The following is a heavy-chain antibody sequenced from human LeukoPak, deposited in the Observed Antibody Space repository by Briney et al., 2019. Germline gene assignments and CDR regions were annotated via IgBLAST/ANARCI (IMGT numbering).Heavy chain of an antibody. V-gene: IGHV3-23*01. D-gene: IGHD2/OR15-2a*01. J-gene: IGHJ4*02. Sequence: GGSLRLSCAASEFTFSSYWMSWVRQAPGKGLEWVSAISNNGGRTDYADSVKGRFTISRDNSKSTLYLHMDSLRAEDTAVYYCARDEDTSALSEYWGQGTLVTVSS. CDR1: EFTFSSYW. CDR2: ISNNGGRT. CDR3: ARDEDTSALSEY.